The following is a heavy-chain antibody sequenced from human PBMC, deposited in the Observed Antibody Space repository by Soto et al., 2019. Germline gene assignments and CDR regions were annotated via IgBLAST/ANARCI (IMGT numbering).Heavy chain of an antibody. CDR3: AREKTSYGMDV. V-gene: IGHV1-8*01. CDR1: GYTFTSYD. J-gene: IGHJ6*02. CDR2: MNPNSGNT. Sequence: QVQLVQSGAEVKKPGASVKVSCKASGYTFTSYDINWVRQATGQGLEWMGWMNPNSGNTGYAQKFQGRVTMTRNTSISTAYMELSSPRSEATAFYYCAREKTSYGMDVWGQWTTVTVSS.